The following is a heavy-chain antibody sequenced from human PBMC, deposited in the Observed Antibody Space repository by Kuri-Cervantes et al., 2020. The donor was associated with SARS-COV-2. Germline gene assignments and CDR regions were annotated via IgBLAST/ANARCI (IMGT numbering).Heavy chain of an antibody. J-gene: IGHJ4*02. V-gene: IGHV3-30*18. Sequence: GESLKISCAASGFTFSTYGMHWVRQAPGKGLEWVALISYDGSSQYYADSVKGRFTISRDNSKNTLYLQMNTLRAEDTAVYYCAKDRVGVQDFWGQGTLVTVSS. D-gene: IGHD2-21*01. CDR2: ISYDGSSQ. CDR1: GFTFSTYG. CDR3: AKDRVGVQDF.